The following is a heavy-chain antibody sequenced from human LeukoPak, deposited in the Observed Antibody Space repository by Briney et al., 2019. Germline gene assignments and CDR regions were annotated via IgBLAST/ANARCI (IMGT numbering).Heavy chain of an antibody. J-gene: IGHJ5*02. CDR3: ARGGRVVVPAASIDWFDP. V-gene: IGHV1-69*06. Sequence: GSSVKVSCKASGGTFISYAISWVRQAPGQGLEWMGGINPIFGTANYAQKFQGRVTITADKSTSTAYMELSSLRSEDTAVYYCARGGRVVVPAASIDWFDPWGPGTLVTVSS. CDR1: GGTFISYA. CDR2: INPIFGTA. D-gene: IGHD2-2*01.